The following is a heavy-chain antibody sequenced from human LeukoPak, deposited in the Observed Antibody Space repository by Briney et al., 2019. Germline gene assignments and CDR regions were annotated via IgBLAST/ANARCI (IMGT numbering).Heavy chain of an antibody. Sequence: GSLRLSCAASGFTFSSYAMHWVRQAPGKGLEYVSAISSDGGRTYYANSVKGRFTISRDNSKNTLYLQMGSLRAEDMAVYYCARGVGQYYDFWSGPDYWGQGTLVTVSS. CDR1: GFTFSSYA. CDR3: ARGVGQYYDFWSGPDY. J-gene: IGHJ4*02. V-gene: IGHV3-64*01. CDR2: ISSDGGRT. D-gene: IGHD3-3*01.